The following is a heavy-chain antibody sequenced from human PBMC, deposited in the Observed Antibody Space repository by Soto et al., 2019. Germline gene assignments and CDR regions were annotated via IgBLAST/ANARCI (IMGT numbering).Heavy chain of an antibody. Sequence: GPGPGFSSETLSLTCTVSGGSVSSGSYYWSWIRQPPGKGLEWIGYIYYSGSTTYNPSLKSRVTISVDTSKNQFSLKLSSVTAADTAVYYCARLLRSSAKFDYWGQGTLVTVSS. CDR1: GGSVSSGSYY. CDR2: IYYSGST. V-gene: IGHV4-61*01. CDR3: ARLLRSSAKFDY. J-gene: IGHJ4*02. D-gene: IGHD3-10*01.